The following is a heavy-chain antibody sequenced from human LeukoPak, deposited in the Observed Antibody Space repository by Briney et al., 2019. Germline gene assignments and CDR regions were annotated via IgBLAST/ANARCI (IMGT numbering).Heavy chain of an antibody. CDR3: ARDQMGGYCTGGSCPNWYDP. J-gene: IGHJ5*02. CDR1: GFTFSSYG. V-gene: IGHV3-21*01. D-gene: IGHD2-15*01. CDR2: ITSSSSYI. Sequence: PGGSLRLSCAASGFTFSSYGMNWVRQAPGKGLEWVSSITSSSSYIYYADSVKGRFTISRDNAKNSLYLQMNSLRAEDTAVYYCARDQMGGYCTGGSCPNWYDPWGQGTLVTVSS.